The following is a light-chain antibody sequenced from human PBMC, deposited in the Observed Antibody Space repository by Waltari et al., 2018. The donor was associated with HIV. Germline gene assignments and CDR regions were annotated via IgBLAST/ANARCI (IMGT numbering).Light chain of an antibody. V-gene: IGLV2-8*01. CDR3: SSYAGSTNRVV. CDR1: SSDIGSYDY. Sequence: QSALTQSPSASGFPGQAVTISCTGTSSDIGSYDYVSWYQQAPGKAPKRMVYDVYKRPSGFPVRCTGSKSGNTASLTVSGLQAEDEANYYCSSYAGSTNRVVFGGGTFLTVL. J-gene: IGLJ2*01. CDR2: DVY.